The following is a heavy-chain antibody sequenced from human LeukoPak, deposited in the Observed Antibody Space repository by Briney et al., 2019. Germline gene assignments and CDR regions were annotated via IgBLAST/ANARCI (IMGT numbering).Heavy chain of an antibody. J-gene: IGHJ5*02. V-gene: IGHV4-61*01. CDR3: ARAPYYYDSSGYHGNNWFDP. Sequence: SETLSLTCTVSGGSVSSGNYYWSWIRQPPGKGLEWIGYIYYSGSTNYNPSLKSRVTMSVDTSKNQFSLKLSSVTAADTAVYYCARAPYYYDSSGYHGNNWFDPWGQGTLVTVSS. CDR2: IYYSGST. CDR1: GGSVSSGNYY. D-gene: IGHD3-22*01.